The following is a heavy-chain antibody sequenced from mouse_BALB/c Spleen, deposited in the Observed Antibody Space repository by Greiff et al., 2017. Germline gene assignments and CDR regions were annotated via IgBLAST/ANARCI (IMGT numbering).Heavy chain of an antibody. CDR1: GYTFTSYY. D-gene: IGHD2-4*01. V-gene: IGHV1S56*01. CDR3: ASASLCYDYATGFAY. Sequence: QVQLQQSGPELVKPGASVRLSCKASGYTFTSYYIHWVKQRPGQGLGWIGWIYPGNVNTKYNEKFKGKATLTADKSSSTAYMQLSSLTSEDSADYFCASASLCYDYATGFAYWGQGTLVTVSA. CDR2: IYPGNVNT. J-gene: IGHJ3*01.